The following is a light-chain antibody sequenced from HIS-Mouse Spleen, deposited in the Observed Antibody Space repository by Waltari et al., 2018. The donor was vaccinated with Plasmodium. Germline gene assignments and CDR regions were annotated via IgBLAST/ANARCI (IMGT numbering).Light chain of an antibody. CDR2: WAS. CDR3: QQYDTTPYS. V-gene: IGKV4-1*01. J-gene: IGKJ2*01. CDR1: QSVLYSSNNKYY. Sequence: DIVMTQSSDSLAVSLGERATINCKSSQSVLYSSNNKYYLAWYQQKPGQPPKLLIYWASTREAGVPDRFRGSGSGTDFTLTISSLQAEDVAFYYCQQYDTTPYSFGQGTKLEIK.